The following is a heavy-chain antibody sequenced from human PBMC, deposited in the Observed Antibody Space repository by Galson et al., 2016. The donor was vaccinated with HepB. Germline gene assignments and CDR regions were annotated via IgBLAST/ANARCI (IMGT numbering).Heavy chain of an antibody. CDR1: GFTFSNAW. D-gene: IGHD2-2*01. V-gene: IGHV3-15*01. CDR3: TTGRCLTSGCYGDY. CDR2: IKSKTDGETT. Sequence: SLRLSCAASGFTFSNAWMSWVRQAPGKGPEWVGRIKSKTDGETTDYAAPVKGRFTISRDDSKNTLSLQMNSLKTEDTAVYYCTTGRCLTSGCYGDYWGQGTLVTVSS. J-gene: IGHJ4*02.